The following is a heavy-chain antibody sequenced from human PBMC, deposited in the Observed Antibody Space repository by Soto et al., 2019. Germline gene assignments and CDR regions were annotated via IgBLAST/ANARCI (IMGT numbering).Heavy chain of an antibody. CDR3: ARVVSWVDP. J-gene: IGHJ5*02. Sequence: QVQLQESGPGLVKPSQTPSLTCTVSGGSINSGDYYWSWIRQPPGKGLEWIGYIHYSGSTYYNPSLKSRVSISIDTSMSQFSLRLRSVTAADTAVYYCARVVSWVDPWGQGTLVTVSS. D-gene: IGHD2-21*01. CDR2: IHYSGST. V-gene: IGHV4-30-4*01. CDR1: GGSINSGDYY.